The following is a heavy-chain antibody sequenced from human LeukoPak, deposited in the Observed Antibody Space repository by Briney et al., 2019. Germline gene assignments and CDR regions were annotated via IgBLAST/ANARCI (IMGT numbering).Heavy chain of an antibody. CDR3: VKRGVSGSYFYFDY. D-gene: IGHD1-26*01. V-gene: IGHV3-48*01. CDR2: ISSTSSTI. CDR1: GFTFSTYS. Sequence: GGSLRLSCAASGFTFSTYSMSWVRQAPGKGLEWVSYISSTSSTIYYADSVKGRFTISRDNAKNSLYLQLSSLRADDTAVYYCVKRGVSGSYFYFDYWGQGAPVTVSS. J-gene: IGHJ4*02.